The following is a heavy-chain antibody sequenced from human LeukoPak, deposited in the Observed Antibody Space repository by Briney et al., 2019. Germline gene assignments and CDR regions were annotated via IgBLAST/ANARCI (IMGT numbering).Heavy chain of an antibody. CDR2: IIPIFGTA. CDR3: ARGLFQRGYSGYGPFDY. J-gene: IGHJ4*02. V-gene: IGHV1-69*01. D-gene: IGHD5-12*01. CDR1: GGTFSSYA. Sequence: SVKVSCKASGGTFSSYAISWVRQAPGQGLEWMGGIIPIFGTANYAQKFQGRVTITADESTSTAYMELSSLRSEDTAVYYCARGLFQRGYSGYGPFDYWGQGTLVTVSS.